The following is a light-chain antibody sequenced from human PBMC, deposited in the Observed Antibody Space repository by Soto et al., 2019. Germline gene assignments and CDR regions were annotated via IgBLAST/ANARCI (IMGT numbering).Light chain of an antibody. Sequence: DIEMTQSPSTLSASVGERVTISCRASHSVNKCLAWYQQKPGKVPKLLIYKASTLKSGVPARFSGSGSGTDFTLTISSLQPDDFATYYCQHYNSYSGAFGQGTKVDI. CDR1: HSVNKC. J-gene: IGKJ1*01. CDR2: KAS. CDR3: QHYNSYSGA. V-gene: IGKV1-5*03.